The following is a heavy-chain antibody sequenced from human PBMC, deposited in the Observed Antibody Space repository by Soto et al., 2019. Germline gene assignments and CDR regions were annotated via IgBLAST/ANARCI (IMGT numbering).Heavy chain of an antibody. V-gene: IGHV1-18*01. CDR2: ISGYNGDT. CDR3: ARGPRYNSGSYRDWFDS. D-gene: IGHD6-19*01. CDR1: GFAFNNYG. J-gene: IGHJ5*01. Sequence: QVQMLQSGAEVKKPGASVKVSCRASGFAFNNYGFNWVRQAPGRGLQWMGWISGYNGDTKYAQMFEARVTLTTDTSTSTVYMELKNLKSDDTALYYCARGPRYNSGSYRDWFDSWGQGTLVTVSS.